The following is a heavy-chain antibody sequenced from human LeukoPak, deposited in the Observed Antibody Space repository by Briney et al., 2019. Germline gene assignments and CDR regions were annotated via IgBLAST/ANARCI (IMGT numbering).Heavy chain of an antibody. Sequence: ASVRVSCKASGYSFTSYDMHWLRQAPGQGLEWMGIINPSGGGTNYAEKFQGRVTMTRDTSTSTAYMELSSLRSEDTAVYYCAKEARIGSTSGSLDYWGQGTLVTVSS. D-gene: IGHD2-2*01. CDR1: GYSFTSYD. CDR2: INPSGGGT. CDR3: AKEARIGSTSGSLDY. V-gene: IGHV1-46*01. J-gene: IGHJ4*02.